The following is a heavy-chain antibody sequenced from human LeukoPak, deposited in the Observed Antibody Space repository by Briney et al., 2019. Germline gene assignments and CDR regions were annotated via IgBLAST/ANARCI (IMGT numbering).Heavy chain of an antibody. V-gene: IGHV3-74*01. Sequence: PGGSLRLSCAASGFTFSRYWMHWVRQAPGKGLVWVSRISPDGSRTTYADSVKGRFTISRDNAKNTVYLQMNSLRAEDTAVYYCTRDLMDYDVSTGLHHYYMDVWGQGTTVTVSS. CDR2: ISPDGSRT. CDR1: GFTFSRYW. D-gene: IGHD3-9*01. CDR3: TRDLMDYDVSTGLHHYYMDV. J-gene: IGHJ6*02.